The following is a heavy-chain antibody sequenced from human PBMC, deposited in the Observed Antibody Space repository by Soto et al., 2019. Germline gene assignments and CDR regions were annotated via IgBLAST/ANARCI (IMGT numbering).Heavy chain of an antibody. D-gene: IGHD3-22*01. J-gene: IGHJ3*02. CDR1: GYTFTSYY. CDR3: ARDYYDSSAGDAFDI. V-gene: IGHV1-46*01. CDR2: INPSGGST. Sequence: ASVKVSCKASGYTFTSYYMHWVRQAPGQGLEWMGIINPSGGSTSYAQKFQGRVTMTRDTSTGTVYMELSSLRSEDTAVYYCARDYYDSSAGDAFDIWGQGTMVTVSS.